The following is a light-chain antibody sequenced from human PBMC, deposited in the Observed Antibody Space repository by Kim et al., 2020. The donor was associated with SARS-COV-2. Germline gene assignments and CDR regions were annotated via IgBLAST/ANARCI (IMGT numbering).Light chain of an antibody. Sequence: EIVMTQSPATLSVSPGERATLSCRASQSVSSNLAWYQQKPGQAPRLLIYGASTRATGIPARFSGSGSGTEFTLTISSLQSEDVAVYYCQQYNNWPPATFGQGTKVDIK. CDR1: QSVSSN. V-gene: IGKV3-15*01. CDR2: GAS. CDR3: QQYNNWPPAT. J-gene: IGKJ1*01.